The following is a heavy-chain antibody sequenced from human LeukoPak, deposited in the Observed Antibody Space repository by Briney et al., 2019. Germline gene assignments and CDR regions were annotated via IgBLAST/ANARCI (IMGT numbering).Heavy chain of an antibody. CDR2: INHSGST. Sequence: GSLRLSCAASGFTFSSYAMHWVRQPPGKGLEWIGEINHSGSTNYNPSLKSRVTISVDTSKNQFSLKLSSVTAADTAVYYCARGPIGGRSYFDYWGQGTLVTVSS. CDR3: ARGPIGGRSYFDY. V-gene: IGHV4-34*01. CDR1: GFTFSSYA. J-gene: IGHJ4*02. D-gene: IGHD3-10*01.